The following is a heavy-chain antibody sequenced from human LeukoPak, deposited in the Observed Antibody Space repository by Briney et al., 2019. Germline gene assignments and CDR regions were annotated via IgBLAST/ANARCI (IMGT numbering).Heavy chain of an antibody. J-gene: IGHJ4*02. Sequence: GASVKVSCKASGYTFTNYYMHWVRQAPGQGLEWMGIINPSGGSTSYAQKFQGRVTMTRNTSTSTVYMELSSLRSEGTAVYYCARGISGWPPYWGQGTLVTVSS. V-gene: IGHV1-46*01. CDR3: ARGISGWPPY. D-gene: IGHD6-19*01. CDR2: INPSGGST. CDR1: GYTFTNYY.